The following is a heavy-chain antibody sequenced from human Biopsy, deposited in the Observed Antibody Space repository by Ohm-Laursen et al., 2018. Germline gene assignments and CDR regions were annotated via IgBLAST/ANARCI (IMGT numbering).Heavy chain of an antibody. J-gene: IGHJ2*01. V-gene: IGHV4-59*12. Sequence: GTLSLTCPVSGCPIDSYYWSWIRQPPGKALEWIGYIYFTGRNSYDPSVKSRVTMSVNTSKKEFSLRLSSGTAAGTAVYYCASAGYNAEWSFELWGRGARVTVSS. CDR1: GCPIDSYY. CDR2: IYFTGRN. D-gene: IGHD5-24*01. CDR3: ASAGYNAEWSFEL.